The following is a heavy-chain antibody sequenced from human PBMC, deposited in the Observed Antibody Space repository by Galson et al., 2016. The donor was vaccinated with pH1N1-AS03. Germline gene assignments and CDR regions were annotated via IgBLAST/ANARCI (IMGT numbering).Heavy chain of an antibody. CDR1: GFIFSAYP. CDR2: IGTSSTYI. Sequence: SLRLSCAASGFIFSAYPMNWVRQAPGKGLEWVSFIGTSSTYIYYADSVKGRFTISRDNMKKSLYLQLNSLGAEDTAIYYCARGFEGDPPCFDYWGQGILVSVSS. CDR3: ARGFEGDPPCFDY. V-gene: IGHV3-21*01. D-gene: IGHD3-10*01. J-gene: IGHJ4*02.